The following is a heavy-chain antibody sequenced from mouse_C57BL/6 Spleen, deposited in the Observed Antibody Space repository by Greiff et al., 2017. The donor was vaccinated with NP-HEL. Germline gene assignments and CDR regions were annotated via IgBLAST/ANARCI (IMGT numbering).Heavy chain of an antibody. CDR1: GFTFSSYA. CDR3: ARDVRLGSSLTFYFDY. V-gene: IGHV5-4*01. D-gene: IGHD1-1*01. CDR2: ISDGGSYT. Sequence: EVKVVESGGGLVKPGGSLKLSCAASGFTFSSYAMSWVRQTPEKRLEWVATISDGGSYTYYPDNVKGRFTISRDNAKNNLYLQMSHLKSEDTAMYYCARDVRLGSSLTFYFDYWGQGTTLTVSS. J-gene: IGHJ2*01.